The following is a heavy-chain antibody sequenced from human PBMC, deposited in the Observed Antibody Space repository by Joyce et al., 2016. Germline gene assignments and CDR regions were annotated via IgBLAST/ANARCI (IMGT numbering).Heavy chain of an antibody. CDR2: LSSSSSYI. CDR3: ARSSYTNGIFDY. D-gene: IGHD2-8*01. CDR1: GFTFSSYS. J-gene: IGHJ4*02. Sequence: EVQLVESGGGLVKPGGSLRLSCAASGFTFSSYSMSWVRQAPGKGLEWVSALSSSSSYIKDTDSVKGLFTISRDNAKNSLYLQMNSLRVEDTAVYYCARSSYTNGIFDYWGQGTLVTVSS. V-gene: IGHV3-21*01.